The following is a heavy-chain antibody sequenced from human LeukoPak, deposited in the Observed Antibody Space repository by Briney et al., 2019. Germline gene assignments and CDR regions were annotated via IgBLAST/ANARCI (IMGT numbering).Heavy chain of an antibody. CDR3: ARAPITSPFYFDS. D-gene: IGHD2-2*01. CDR2: INWSGGST. V-gene: IGHV3-20*04. CDR1: GFAFDEHG. Sequence: PGGSLRLSCTASGFAFDEHGMSWVRQVPGKGLEWVSGINWSGGSTGYADPLRGRFTISRDNAKNSLYLQMDSLRAEDTALYYCARAPITSPFYFDSWARGPWSPSPQ. J-gene: IGHJ4*02.